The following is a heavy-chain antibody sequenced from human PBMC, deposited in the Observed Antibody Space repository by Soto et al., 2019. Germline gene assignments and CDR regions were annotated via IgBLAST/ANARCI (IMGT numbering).Heavy chain of an antibody. D-gene: IGHD2-2*01. J-gene: IGHJ4*02. CDR2: ISSSSSTI. Sequence: EVQLVESGGGLVQPGGSLRLSCAASGFTFISYSMNWVRQAPGKGLEWVSYISSSSSTIYYADSVKCRFTISRDNAKNSQYLQMNSPRAEDTAVYYCARLVLPAGDFDYWGQGTLVTVSS. V-gene: IGHV3-48*01. CDR1: GFTFISYS. CDR3: ARLVLPAGDFDY.